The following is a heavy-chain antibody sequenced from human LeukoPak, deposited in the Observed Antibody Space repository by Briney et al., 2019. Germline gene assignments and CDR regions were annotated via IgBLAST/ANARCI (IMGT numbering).Heavy chain of an antibody. V-gene: IGHV3-23*01. J-gene: IGHJ4*02. CDR3: ARDNGYGDNRFDY. Sequence: GGSLRLSCAASGFTFSSYAMSWVRQAPGKGLEWVSAISGSGGSTYYADSVKGRFTISRDNAKNSLYLQMNSLRAEDTAVYYCARDNGYGDNRFDYWGQGTLVTVSS. CDR1: GFTFSSYA. CDR2: ISGSGGST. D-gene: IGHD4-17*01.